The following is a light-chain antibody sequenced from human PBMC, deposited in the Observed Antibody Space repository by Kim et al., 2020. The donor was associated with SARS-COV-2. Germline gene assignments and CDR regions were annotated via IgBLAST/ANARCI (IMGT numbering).Light chain of an antibody. CDR3: QQSYNTPPT. Sequence: DIQMTQSPSSLSASVGDRVTITCRASQSISRYFNWYQQKPGEAPKLLIYGASSLQSGVPSRFSGSGSGTDFTLTITSLQPEDFATYYCQQSYNTPPTFGQGTKVEIK. V-gene: IGKV1-39*01. CDR1: QSISRY. CDR2: GAS. J-gene: IGKJ1*01.